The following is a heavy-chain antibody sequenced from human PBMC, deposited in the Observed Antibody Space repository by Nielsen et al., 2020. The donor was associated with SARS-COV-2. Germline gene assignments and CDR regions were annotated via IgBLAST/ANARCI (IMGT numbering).Heavy chain of an antibody. V-gene: IGHV3-21*01. CDR2: ISSSSSYI. J-gene: IGHJ6*02. CDR3: ARDQSLAYDILTGYTPRGDYYYGMDV. Sequence: WLRQPPGKGLEWVSSISSSSSYIYYADSVKGRFTISRDNSKNTLYPQMNSLRAEDTAVYYCARDQSLAYDILTGYTPRGDYYYGMDVWGQGTTVTVSS. D-gene: IGHD3-9*01.